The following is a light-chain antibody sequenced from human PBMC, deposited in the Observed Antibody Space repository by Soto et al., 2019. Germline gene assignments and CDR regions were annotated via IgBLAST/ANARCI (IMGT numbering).Light chain of an antibody. CDR2: DVD. CDR1: SSDVGNYNF. Sequence: QSALTQPRSVSGSPGQSVTISCTGTSSDVGNYNFVSWYQQPPGKAPKLIIYDVDERPSGVPDRFSGSKSGNTASLTISGLQAEDEADYYCKSYAGSNTYVFGTGTKVTVL. CDR3: KSYAGSNTYV. V-gene: IGLV2-11*01. J-gene: IGLJ1*01.